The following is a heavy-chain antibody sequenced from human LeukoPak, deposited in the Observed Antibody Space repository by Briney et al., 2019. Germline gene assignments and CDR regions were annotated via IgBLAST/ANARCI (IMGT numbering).Heavy chain of an antibody. CDR2: IKSKSGGETI. V-gene: IGHV3-15*01. Sequence: SWIRQPPGKGLEWVGRIKSKSGGETIDYAAPVKGRFTISRDDSKNTLYLQMNSLKIEDTAMYYCTTNPPTNWGQGTLVTVSS. J-gene: IGHJ4*02. CDR3: TTNPPTN. D-gene: IGHD1-14*01.